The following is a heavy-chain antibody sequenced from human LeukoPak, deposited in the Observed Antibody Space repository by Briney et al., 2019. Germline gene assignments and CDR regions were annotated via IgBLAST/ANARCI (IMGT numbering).Heavy chain of an antibody. CDR2: ISSDGEST. V-gene: IGHV3-64*01. Sequence: GGSLRLSCAASGFTFTSYAMHWVRQAPGKRLEYVSAISSDGESTYYANSVKGRFTIFRDKSKNTLFLQMGSLRAEDMAVYYCARDNPGGYFVYWGQGILVAVSS. CDR3: ARDNPGGYFVY. D-gene: IGHD3-16*01. CDR1: GFTFTSYA. J-gene: IGHJ4*02.